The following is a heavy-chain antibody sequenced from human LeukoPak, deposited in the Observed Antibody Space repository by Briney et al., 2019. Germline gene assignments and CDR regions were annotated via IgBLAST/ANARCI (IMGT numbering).Heavy chain of an antibody. CDR2: MSPSGTT. V-gene: IGHV4-61*01. CDR1: GDSVSSGNYY. D-gene: IGHD3-22*01. CDR3: AWGHDDRSGSFDY. J-gene: IGHJ4*02. Sequence: SVTLSLTCTVSGDSVSSGNYYLTWIRQPPGKGLDWITYMSPSGTTKYNPSLKSRVTTSVDTSRTQFSLRLSSVTAADMAMYYCAWGHDDRSGSFDYWGQGTLVTVSS.